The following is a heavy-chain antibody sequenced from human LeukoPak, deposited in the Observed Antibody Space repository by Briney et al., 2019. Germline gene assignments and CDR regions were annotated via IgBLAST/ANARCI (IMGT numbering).Heavy chain of an antibody. D-gene: IGHD3-22*01. CDR3: ARGRHYDSSGYYYRTYSFDY. Sequence: SETLSLTCTVSGGSISSGGYYWSWIRQHPGKGLEWIGYIYYSGSTYYNPSLKSRVTISVDTSKNQFSLKLSSVTAADTAVSYCARGRHYDSSGYYYRTYSFDYWGQGTLVTVSS. V-gene: IGHV4-31*03. CDR2: IYYSGST. J-gene: IGHJ4*02. CDR1: GGSISSGGYY.